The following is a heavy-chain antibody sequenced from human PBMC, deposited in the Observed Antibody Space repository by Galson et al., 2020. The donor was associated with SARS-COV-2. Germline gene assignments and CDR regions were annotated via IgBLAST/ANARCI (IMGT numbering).Heavy chain of an antibody. CDR3: ARDFMITCGGVIPDYYYYYGMDV. D-gene: IGHD3-16*02. CDR2: ISSSSSYI. V-gene: IGHV3-21*01. J-gene: IGHJ6*02. CDR1: GFTFSSYS. Sequence: KIGESLKISCAASGFTFSSYSMNWVRQAPGKGLEWVSSISSSSSYIYYADSVKGRFTISRDTAKNLLYLQMNSLRAEDTAVYYCARDFMITCGGVIPDYYYYYGMDVWGQGTTVTVSS.